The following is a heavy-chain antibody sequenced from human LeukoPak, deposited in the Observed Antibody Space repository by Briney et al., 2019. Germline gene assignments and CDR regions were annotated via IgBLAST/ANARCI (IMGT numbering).Heavy chain of an antibody. CDR2: IYTSGST. D-gene: IGHD3-22*01. CDR1: GGSISSYY. J-gene: IGHJ4*02. Sequence: SETLSLTCTVSGGSISSYYWSWIRQPAGKGLEWIGRIYTSGSTNYNPSLKSRVTISVDTSKNQFSLKLSSVTAADTAVYYCARSALDYYDSSGYYLPGYWGQGTLVTVSS. CDR3: ARSALDYYDSSGYYLPGY. V-gene: IGHV4-4*07.